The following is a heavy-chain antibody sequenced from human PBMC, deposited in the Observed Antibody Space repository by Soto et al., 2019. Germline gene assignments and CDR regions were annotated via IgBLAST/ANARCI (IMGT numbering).Heavy chain of an antibody. J-gene: IGHJ4*02. Sequence: QVQLVHSGAEVKKPGASVKVSCKASGYSFTSLGISWVRQAPGQGPEWMGWIRTYNGNSWYAENLQGRVTMTTDTSTSTVYMELRSLRFDDTAVYYCARGDYGDYWGQGTLITVSS. CDR1: GYSFTSLG. CDR3: ARGDYGDY. D-gene: IGHD3-16*01. V-gene: IGHV1-18*01. CDR2: IRTYNGNS.